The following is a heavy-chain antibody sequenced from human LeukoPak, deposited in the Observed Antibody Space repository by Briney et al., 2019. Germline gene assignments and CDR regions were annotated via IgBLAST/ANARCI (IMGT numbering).Heavy chain of an antibody. Sequence: ASVKVSCKASGYTFTGYYMHWVRQAPGQGLEWMGWINPNSGGTNYAQKFQGRVTMTRDTSISTAYMELSRLRSDDTAVYYCARVSGGVAATLPFDYWGQGTLVTVSS. V-gene: IGHV1-2*02. J-gene: IGHJ4*02. CDR2: INPNSGGT. CDR3: ARVSGGVAATLPFDY. D-gene: IGHD2-15*01. CDR1: GYTFTGYY.